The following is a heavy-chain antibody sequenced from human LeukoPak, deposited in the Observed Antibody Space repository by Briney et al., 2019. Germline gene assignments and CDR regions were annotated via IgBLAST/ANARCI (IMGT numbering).Heavy chain of an antibody. J-gene: IGHJ4*02. Sequence: GRSLRLSCAASGFTFSSYAMHWVRQAPGKGLEWVAVISYDGSNKYYADSVKGRFTISRDNSKNTLYLQMNSLRAEDTAVYYCARELAGGSYYPITDYWGQGTLVTVSS. CDR1: GFTFSSYA. CDR3: ARELAGGSYYPITDY. CDR2: ISYDGSNK. V-gene: IGHV3-30-3*01. D-gene: IGHD1-26*01.